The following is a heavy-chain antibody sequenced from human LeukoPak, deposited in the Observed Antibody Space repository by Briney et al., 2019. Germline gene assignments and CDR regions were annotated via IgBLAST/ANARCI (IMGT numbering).Heavy chain of an antibody. CDR3: ARDSTTRSVDY. CDR2: MNPNSCNT. CDR1: GYTFTSYD. V-gene: IGHV1-8*01. D-gene: IGHD1-26*01. Sequence: SVKVSFKSSGYTFTSYDINWVRQATGQGLEWMGWMNPNSCNTGYAQKFQGRVTMTRNTSISTAYMALSRLRSEATDVYYCARDSTTRSVDYWGQGTLVTVSS. J-gene: IGHJ4*02.